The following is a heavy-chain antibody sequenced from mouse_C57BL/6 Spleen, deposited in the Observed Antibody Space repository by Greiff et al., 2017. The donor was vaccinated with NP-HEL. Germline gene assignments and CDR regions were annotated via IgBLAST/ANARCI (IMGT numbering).Heavy chain of an antibody. Sequence: QVQLQQSGAELVRPGTSVKVSCKASGYAFTNYLIEWVKQRPGQGLEWIGVLNPGSGGTNYNEKFKGKATLTADKSSSTAYMQLSSLTSEDSAVYFCARSGDYYAMDYWGQGTSVTVSS. V-gene: IGHV1-54*01. D-gene: IGHD3-1*01. J-gene: IGHJ4*01. CDR2: LNPGSGGT. CDR1: GYAFTNYL. CDR3: ARSGDYYAMDY.